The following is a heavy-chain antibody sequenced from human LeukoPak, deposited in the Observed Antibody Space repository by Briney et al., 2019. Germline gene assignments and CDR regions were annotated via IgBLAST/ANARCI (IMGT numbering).Heavy chain of an antibody. V-gene: IGHV3-23*01. Sequence: GGSLRLSCGASGFXFSSYAISWVRQAPGKGLEWVSVISGSGGTTYYADSVKGRFTISRDSSKNTVYLQMNSLRAEDTAVYYCAEGSGSLDYWGQGTLVTVSS. CDR3: AEGSGSLDY. J-gene: IGHJ4*02. CDR2: ISGSGGTT. CDR1: GFXFSSYA. D-gene: IGHD1-26*01.